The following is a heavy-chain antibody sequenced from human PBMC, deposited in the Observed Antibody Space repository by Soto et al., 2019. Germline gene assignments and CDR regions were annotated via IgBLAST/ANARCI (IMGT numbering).Heavy chain of an antibody. Sequence: SETLSLTCAVYGGSFSGYYWSWIRQPPGKGLEWIGEINHSGSTNYNPSLKSRVTISVDTSKNQFSLKLSSVTAADTAVYYCARAQYDILTGYYTQAFDYWGQGTLVTVSS. CDR1: GGSFSGYY. J-gene: IGHJ4*02. D-gene: IGHD3-9*01. V-gene: IGHV4-34*01. CDR3: ARAQYDILTGYYTQAFDY. CDR2: INHSGST.